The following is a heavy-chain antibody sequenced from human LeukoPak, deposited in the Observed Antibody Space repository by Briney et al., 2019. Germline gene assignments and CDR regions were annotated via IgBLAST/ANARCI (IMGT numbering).Heavy chain of an antibody. CDR1: GFTFSSYW. Sequence: PGGSLRLSCAASGFTFSSYWMSWVRQAPGKGLEGVANINGESEKRYVDSVKGRFTISRDNAKNSLYLQMNSLRVEDTAIYYCARDYLDSSGAHYDYWGQGTLVTVSS. D-gene: IGHD3-22*01. J-gene: IGHJ4*02. CDR2: INGESEK. CDR3: ARDYLDSSGAHYDY. V-gene: IGHV3-7*01.